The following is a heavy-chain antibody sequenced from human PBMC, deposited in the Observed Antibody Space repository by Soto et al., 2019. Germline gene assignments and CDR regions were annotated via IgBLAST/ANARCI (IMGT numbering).Heavy chain of an antibody. V-gene: IGHV4-34*01. Sequence: SETLSLTCTVSGGSFRCYYWGWVRQPPGKGLEWIGEINHSGSSNYHPSLKSRVTISVATSKNQFSLTVNSVTPADTAVYYCARGEITLLGGMDVWGQGTTVTVS. J-gene: IGHJ6*02. CDR1: GGSFRCYY. D-gene: IGHD3-10*01. CDR2: INHSGSS. CDR3: ARGEITLLGGMDV.